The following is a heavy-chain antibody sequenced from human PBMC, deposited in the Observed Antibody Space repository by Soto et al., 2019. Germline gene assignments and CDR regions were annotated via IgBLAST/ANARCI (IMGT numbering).Heavy chain of an antibody. CDR1: GYTFTHYF. CDR2: INPKSGDT. CDR3: ARVPGHKNSRGDF. Sequence: QVRLMQSGPEVRRPGASVTVSCKASGYTFTHYFIHWVRRAPGQGLEWMGYINPKSGDTHYSQTFRGRVSMTRDTSTDTANMGLSSLNSDDTAVYFCARVPGHKNSRGDFWGQGTTITVSS. V-gene: IGHV1-2*02. D-gene: IGHD1-7*01. J-gene: IGHJ4*02.